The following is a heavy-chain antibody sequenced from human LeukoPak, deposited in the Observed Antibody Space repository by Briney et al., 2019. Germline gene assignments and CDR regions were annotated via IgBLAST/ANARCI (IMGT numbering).Heavy chain of an antibody. CDR2: ISAYNGNT. Sequence: ASVKVSCKASGYTFTSYGISWVRQAPGQGLEWMGWISAYNGNTNYAQKLQGRVTMTTDTSTSTAYMELRSLRSDDTAVYYCARQWAAAGRNAFDIWDQGTMVTVSS. D-gene: IGHD6-13*01. CDR1: GYTFTSYG. V-gene: IGHV1-18*01. CDR3: ARQWAAAGRNAFDI. J-gene: IGHJ3*02.